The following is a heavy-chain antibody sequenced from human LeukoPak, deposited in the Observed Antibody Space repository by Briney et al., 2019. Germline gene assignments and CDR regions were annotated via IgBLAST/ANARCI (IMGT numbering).Heavy chain of an antibody. CDR1: GFTFSSYA. Sequence: PGGSLRLSCAASGFTFSSYAMSWVRQAPGRGLEWVSLIASGGTTYYADSVKGRFTISRDSSKNTLYLQMNSLRAEDTAVYYCARGGDIVGAARSAFDIWGQGTLVTVSS. CDR3: ARGGDIVGAARSAFDI. D-gene: IGHD1-26*01. V-gene: IGHV3-23*01. CDR2: IASGGTT. J-gene: IGHJ3*02.